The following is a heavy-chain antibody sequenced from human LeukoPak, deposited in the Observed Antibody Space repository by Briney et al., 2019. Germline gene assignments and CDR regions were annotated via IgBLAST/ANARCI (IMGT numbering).Heavy chain of an antibody. J-gene: IGHJ4*02. CDR2: IYYSGST. Sequence: SETLSLTCTVSGGSISSSSYSWGWIRQPPGKGLEWIGSIYYSGSTYYNPSLKSRVTISVDTSKNQFSLKLSSVTAADTAVYYCARRAYGSGDDYWGQGTLVTVSS. D-gene: IGHD3-10*01. V-gene: IGHV4-39*01. CDR1: GGSISSSSYS. CDR3: ARRAYGSGDDY.